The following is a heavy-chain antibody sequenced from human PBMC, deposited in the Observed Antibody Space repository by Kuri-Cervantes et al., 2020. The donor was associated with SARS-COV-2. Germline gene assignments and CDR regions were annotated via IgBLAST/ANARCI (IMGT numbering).Heavy chain of an antibody. D-gene: IGHD3-22*01. CDR2: INPNSGGT. CDR3: ARSTAFRRLVVICQGGAFDI. Sequence: APMEVSCKASGSTFNDHYMHWVRQGPGQGLEWMGWINPNSGGTNYAQKFQGWVTMTRDTAIITVYMELCRLRADDTAVYYCARSTAFRRLVVICQGGAFDIWGQGTMVTVSS. CDR1: GSTFNDHY. J-gene: IGHJ3*02. V-gene: IGHV1-2*04.